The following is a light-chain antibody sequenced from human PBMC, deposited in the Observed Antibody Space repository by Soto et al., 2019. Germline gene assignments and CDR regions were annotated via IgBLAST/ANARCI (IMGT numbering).Light chain of an antibody. Sequence: DIPLTQSPSFLSASVGDTVTITCRASQGISSYLAWYQQKPGKAPNLLIYAASTLQSGVPSRFSGSGSGTEFTLTISSLQPEDFATYYCQQLDSFPHTFGQGTKLEIK. CDR3: QQLDSFPHT. J-gene: IGKJ2*01. CDR1: QGISSY. V-gene: IGKV1-9*01. CDR2: AAS.